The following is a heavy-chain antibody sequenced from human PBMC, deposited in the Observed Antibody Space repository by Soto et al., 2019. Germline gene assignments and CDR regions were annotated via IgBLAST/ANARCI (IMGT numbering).Heavy chain of an antibody. D-gene: IGHD5-18*01. Sequence: SVRVSCKASGCTFTSYGISWVRQAPGQGLEWMGWISAYNGNTNYAQKLQGRVTMTTDTSQSTAYMELRSLRSDDTAVYYCARDRSSRVDTAMVGWFDPWG. J-gene: IGHJ5*02. CDR3: ARDRSSRVDTAMVGWFDP. CDR2: ISAYNGNT. V-gene: IGHV1-18*01. CDR1: GCTFTSYG.